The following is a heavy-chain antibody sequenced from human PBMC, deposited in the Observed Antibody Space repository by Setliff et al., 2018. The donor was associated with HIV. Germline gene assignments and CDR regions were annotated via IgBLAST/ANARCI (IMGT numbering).Heavy chain of an antibody. D-gene: IGHD3-3*01. Sequence: LRLSCPASGFTFSSYGMHWVRQAPGKGLEWVAFIRYDGSEKYYIESVKGRFTISRDNSKKMLYLQMNSLRAEDTAGYYCARDATYYNFWSGSYDAFDVWGPGTMVTVSS. CDR2: IRYDGSEK. CDR3: ARDATYYNFWSGSYDAFDV. CDR1: GFTFSSYG. V-gene: IGHV3-30*02. J-gene: IGHJ3*01.